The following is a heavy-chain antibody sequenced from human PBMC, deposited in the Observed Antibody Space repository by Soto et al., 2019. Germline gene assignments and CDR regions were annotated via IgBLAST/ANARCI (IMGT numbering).Heavy chain of an antibody. J-gene: IGHJ1*01. CDR1: GFTFSSYS. D-gene: IGHD3-22*01. V-gene: IGHV3-48*02. CDR2: ISRSSSSI. Sequence: GGSLRLSCAASGFTFSSYSMNWVRQAPGKGLEWVSYISRSSSSIYYADSVKGRFTISRDNAKNSLYLQMNSLRDEDTAVYYCARDSDYYDSSGYYPEYFQHWVQGTLVTVSS. CDR3: ARDSDYYDSSGYYPEYFQH.